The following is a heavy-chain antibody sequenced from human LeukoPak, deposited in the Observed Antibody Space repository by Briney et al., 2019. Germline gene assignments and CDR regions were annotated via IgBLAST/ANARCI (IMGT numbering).Heavy chain of an antibody. Sequence: PGGSLRLSCVASGITFRSSSMHWVRQAPGKGLEWLAFIRFDGSTKYYADSVKGRFTVSRDNSKSTPYLQMNSLRAEDTAVYYCAQPDFWGQGTLVTVSS. CDR1: GITFRSSS. CDR2: IRFDGSTK. J-gene: IGHJ4*02. V-gene: IGHV3-30*02. CDR3: AQPDF.